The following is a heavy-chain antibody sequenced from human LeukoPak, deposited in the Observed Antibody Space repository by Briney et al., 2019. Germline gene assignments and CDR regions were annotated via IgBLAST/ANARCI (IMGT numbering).Heavy chain of an antibody. D-gene: IGHD3-9*01. J-gene: IGHJ4*02. CDR1: GFTFSSYS. CDR2: ISSSSSYI. CDR3: AREDRVYDILTGYYYYFDY. V-gene: IGHV3-21*01. Sequence: GGSLRLSCAASGFTFSSYSMNWVRQAPGKGLEWVSSISSSSSYIYYADSVKGRFTISRDNAKNSLYLQMNSLRAEDTAVYYCAREDRVYDILTGYYYYFDYWGQGPRVTVSS.